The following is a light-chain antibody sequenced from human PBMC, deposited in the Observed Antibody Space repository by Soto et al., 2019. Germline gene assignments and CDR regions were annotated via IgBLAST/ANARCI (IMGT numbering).Light chain of an antibody. Sequence: QSVLTQPPSASGSPGQSVTISCTGTSSDVGGYNYVSWYQQHPGKAPKLMIYEVSKRPSGVPDRFSGSKSGNTASLTVSGLQAEDEADYYCSSYAGSNNKHAFRVFGGGTKVTVL. CDR3: SSYAGSNNKHAFRV. CDR1: SSDVGGYNY. CDR2: EVS. J-gene: IGLJ2*01. V-gene: IGLV2-8*01.